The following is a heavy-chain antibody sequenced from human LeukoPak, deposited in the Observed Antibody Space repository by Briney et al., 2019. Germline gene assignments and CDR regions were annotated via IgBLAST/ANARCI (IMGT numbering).Heavy chain of an antibody. V-gene: IGHV1-24*01. CDR3: ATAEGRLRTKDAFDI. CDR2: FDPEDGET. CDR1: GYTLTELS. J-gene: IGHJ3*02. Sequence: ASVKVSCKVSGYTLTELSMHWVRQAPGKGLEWMGGFDPEDGETIYAQKFQGRVTMTEDTSTDTAYMELSSLRSEDTAVYYCATAEGRLRTKDAFDIWGRGTMVTPSS. D-gene: IGHD6-25*01.